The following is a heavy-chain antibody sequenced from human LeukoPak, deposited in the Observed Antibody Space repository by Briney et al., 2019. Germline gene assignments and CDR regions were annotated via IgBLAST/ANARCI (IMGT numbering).Heavy chain of an antibody. Sequence: PGGSLRLSCAASGFTFSSYSMNWVRQAPGKGLEGVSYISSSSSTIYYADSVKGRFTISRDNARKSLYLQMNSLRADDTAVYYCARGSSNIAGRDNWFDSWGQGTLVTVSS. CDR2: ISSSSSTI. V-gene: IGHV3-48*04. D-gene: IGHD6-6*01. J-gene: IGHJ5*01. CDR3: ARGSSNIAGRDNWFDS. CDR1: GFTFSSYS.